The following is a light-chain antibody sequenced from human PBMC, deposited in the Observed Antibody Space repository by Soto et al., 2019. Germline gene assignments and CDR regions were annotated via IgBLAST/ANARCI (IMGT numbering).Light chain of an antibody. CDR1: QSIRSY. CDR2: AAS. CDR3: QQTFRSPYT. Sequence: EIQMTQSPPSLSASPGDTITITCRTSQSIRSYLNWYQEKSGTAPRLLIYAASTLQDGVPSRFTGSASGTDFSLTISSLRPDDVATYFCQQTFRSPYTFGQGTKLEI. V-gene: IGKV1-39*01. J-gene: IGKJ2*01.